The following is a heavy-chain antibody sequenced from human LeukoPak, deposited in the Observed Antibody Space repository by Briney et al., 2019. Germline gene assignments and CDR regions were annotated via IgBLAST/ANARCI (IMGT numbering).Heavy chain of an antibody. D-gene: IGHD6-19*01. CDR2: IYSGGST. CDR3: ARDPHLRAVAFQTSSMDV. Sequence: GGSLRLSCAASGFTVSSNYMSWVRQAPGKGLEWVSVIYSGGSTYYADSVKGRFTISRDNSKNTLYLQMNSLRSDDTAVYYCARDPHLRAVAFQTSSMDVWGQGTTVTVSS. J-gene: IGHJ6*02. V-gene: IGHV3-53*05. CDR1: GFTVSSNY.